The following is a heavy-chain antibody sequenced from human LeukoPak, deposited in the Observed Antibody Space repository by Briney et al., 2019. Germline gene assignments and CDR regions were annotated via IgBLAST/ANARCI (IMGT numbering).Heavy chain of an antibody. CDR2: MNPNSGKP. CDR1: GYTFTSYE. J-gene: IGHJ6*03. Sequence: GASVMVSCKASGYTFTSYEINWVRQATGQGLEWMGWMNPNSGKPGYAQKFQGRVTMTRNTTIRTASMELISIRSEDTAVYYSARAAVAGTRVYYYYYMDVRGKGTTVTVSS. D-gene: IGHD6-19*01. CDR3: ARAAVAGTRVYYYYYMDV. V-gene: IGHV1-8*01.